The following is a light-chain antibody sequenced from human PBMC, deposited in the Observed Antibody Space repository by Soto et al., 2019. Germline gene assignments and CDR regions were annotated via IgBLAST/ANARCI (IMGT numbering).Light chain of an antibody. V-gene: IGKV3-11*01. CDR3: QQRTNWPTSA. CDR1: QNVRRY. J-gene: IGKJ5*01. CDR2: DAS. Sequence: EIVLTQSPATLSLSPGERATLSCRASQNVRRYLAWYQQKPGQAPRLLIHDASSRATGIPDRFSGSGSGTDFTLTISSLEPEDSAVYYCQQRTNWPTSAFGQGTRLEIK.